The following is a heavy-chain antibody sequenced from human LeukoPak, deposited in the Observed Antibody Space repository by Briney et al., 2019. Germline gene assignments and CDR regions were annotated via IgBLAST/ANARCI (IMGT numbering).Heavy chain of an antibody. D-gene: IGHD3-10*01. V-gene: IGHV4-39*01. J-gene: IGHJ4*02. CDR1: GASIISGNYF. CDR3: ARQYEF. Sequence: PSETLSLTCTVSGASIISGNYFWGWVRQPPGKRLEWIGSWHHNGITDYNPSLKSRVTIVADTSKNQFSLKLASVAAADSAVYFCARQYEFWGQGTLVTVSS. CDR2: WHHNGIT.